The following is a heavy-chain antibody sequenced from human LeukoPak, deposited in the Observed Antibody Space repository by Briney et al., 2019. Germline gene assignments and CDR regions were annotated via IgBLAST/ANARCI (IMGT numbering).Heavy chain of an antibody. CDR1: GGSISSYY. D-gene: IGHD5-18*01. J-gene: IGHJ3*02. CDR2: IYYSGST. V-gene: IGHV4-59*01. Sequence: PSETLSLTCTVSGGSISSYYWSWIRQPPGKGLEWIGYIYYSGSTNYNTSLKSRVTISVDTSKNQFSLKLSSVTAADTAVYYCARGYSYGYGDAFDIWGQGTMVTVSS. CDR3: ARGYSYGYGDAFDI.